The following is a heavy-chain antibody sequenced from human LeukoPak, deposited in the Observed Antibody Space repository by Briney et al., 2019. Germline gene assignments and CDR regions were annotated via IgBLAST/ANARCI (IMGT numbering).Heavy chain of an antibody. CDR2: INPNSGGT. J-gene: IGHJ4*02. Sequence: ASVTVSCKASGYTFTGYYMHWVRQAPGQGLEWTGWINPNSGGTNYAQKFQGRVTMTRDTSISTAYMELSRLRSDDTAVYYCARVAYYDSSGYCLFDYWGQGTLVTVSS. V-gene: IGHV1-2*02. CDR1: GYTFTGYY. D-gene: IGHD3-22*01. CDR3: ARVAYYDSSGYCLFDY.